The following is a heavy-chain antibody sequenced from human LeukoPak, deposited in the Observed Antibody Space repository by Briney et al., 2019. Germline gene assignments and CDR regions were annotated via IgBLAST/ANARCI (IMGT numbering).Heavy chain of an antibody. D-gene: IGHD2/OR15-2a*01. CDR1: GFTFSSYG. J-gene: IGHJ4*02. Sequence: GRSLRLSCAASGFTFSSYGMHWVRQAPGQGLEWAAVISYDGSNKYYADSVKGRFTISRDNSKNTLYLQMNSLRAEDTAIYHCARTSMEAAFDYWGQGTLVTVSS. CDR2: ISYDGSNK. CDR3: ARTSMEAAFDY. V-gene: IGHV3-30*03.